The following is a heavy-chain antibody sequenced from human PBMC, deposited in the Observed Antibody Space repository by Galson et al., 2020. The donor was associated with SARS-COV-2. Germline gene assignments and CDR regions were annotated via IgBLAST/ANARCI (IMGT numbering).Heavy chain of an antibody. Sequence: GESLKISCAASGFTFSSYGMHWVRQAPGQGLEWVAVIWYDGSNKYSADSVKGRFTIYRDNSKNTLYLQMNSLRAEDTAVYYCAREGLRYFDWSEVVYYYYYGMDVWGQGTTVTVSS. D-gene: IGHD3-9*01. V-gene: IGHV3-33*01. J-gene: IGHJ6*02. CDR1: GFTFSSYG. CDR2: IWYDGSNK. CDR3: AREGLRYFDWSEVVYYYYYGMDV.